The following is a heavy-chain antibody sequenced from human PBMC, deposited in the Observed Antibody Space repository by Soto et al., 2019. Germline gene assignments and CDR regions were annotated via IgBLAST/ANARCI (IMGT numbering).Heavy chain of an antibody. J-gene: IGHJ4*02. CDR1: GYSFSTSS. CDR3: ARRIGIRYFDY. CDR2: IHSGDSNA. D-gene: IGHD1-20*01. Sequence: GESLKISCKGSGYSFSTSSIGWVRQMPGKGLEWIGNIHSGDSNARYSPSFQGQRTISADKSISTVYLQLNSLKASDTDIYFCARRIGIRYFDYWGQGTQVTVSS. V-gene: IGHV5-51*01.